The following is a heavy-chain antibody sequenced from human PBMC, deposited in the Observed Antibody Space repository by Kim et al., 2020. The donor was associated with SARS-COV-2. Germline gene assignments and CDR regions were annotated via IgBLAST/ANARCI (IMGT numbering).Heavy chain of an antibody. Sequence: SETLSLTCTVSGGSVSSGDYYWSWIRQPPGKGLEWIGYIYYSGSTNYNPTLKSRVTISADTSKNQFSLRLSSVTAADTAVYDCARLSVALDFWGQGTLGTVSS. J-gene: IGHJ4*02. CDR1: GGSVSSGDYY. CDR2: IYYSGST. V-gene: IGHV4-61*08. D-gene: IGHD2-15*01. CDR3: ARLSVALDF.